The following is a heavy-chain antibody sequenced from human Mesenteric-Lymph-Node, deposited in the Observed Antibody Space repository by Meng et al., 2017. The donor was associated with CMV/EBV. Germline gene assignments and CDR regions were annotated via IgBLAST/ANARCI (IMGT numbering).Heavy chain of an antibody. V-gene: IGHV3-7*01. J-gene: IGHJ6*02. CDR2: IKQDGSEK. CDR3: ARERYGSSWYSFFVYYYGRDV. Sequence: GGSLRLSCAASGFTFSSYCMSWVRQAPGKGLEWVAYIKQDGSEKYYVDSVKGRFTISRDNAENSLYLQMNSLRAEDTAVYYCARERYGSSWYSFFVYYYGRDVWGQGTTVTVSS. CDR1: GFTFSSYC. D-gene: IGHD6-13*01.